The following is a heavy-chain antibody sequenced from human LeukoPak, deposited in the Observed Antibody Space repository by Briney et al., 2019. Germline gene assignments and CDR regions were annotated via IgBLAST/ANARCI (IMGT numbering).Heavy chain of an antibody. CDR2: INLSGGST. CDR1: GYTFTSYH. J-gene: IGHJ4*02. V-gene: IGHV1-46*01. D-gene: IGHD3-22*01. Sequence: ASVKVSCKASGYTFTSYHMHWVRQAPGQGLEWMGKINLSGGSTTYAQKFQGRVTMTRDTSISTVYMELSRLRSDDTAVYYCARVGYYESSGYYEYWGQGTLVTVSS. CDR3: ARVGYYESSGYYEY.